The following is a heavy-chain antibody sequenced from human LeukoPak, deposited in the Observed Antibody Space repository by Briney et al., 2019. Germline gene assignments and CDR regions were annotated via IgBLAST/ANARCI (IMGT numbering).Heavy chain of an antibody. D-gene: IGHD2-2*01. Sequence: RPGGSLRLPCAASGFTFSSYAMSWVRQAPGKGLEWVSAISGSGGSTYYADSVKGRFTISRDNSKNTLYLQMNSLRAEDTAVYYCAILDFVVVPAALHNWGQGTLVTVSS. CDR2: ISGSGGST. J-gene: IGHJ4*02. V-gene: IGHV3-23*01. CDR1: GFTFSSYA. CDR3: AILDFVVVPAALHN.